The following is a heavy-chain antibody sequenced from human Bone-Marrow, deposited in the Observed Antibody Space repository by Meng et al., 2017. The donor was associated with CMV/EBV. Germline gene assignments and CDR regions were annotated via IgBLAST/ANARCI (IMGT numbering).Heavy chain of an antibody. V-gene: IGHV3-30*02. Sequence: GESLKISCAASGFTFSSYGMHWVRQAPGKGLEWVAFIRYDGSNKFYADSVKGRFTISRDNSKNTLFLQMNSLRAEDTAVYYCAKDGEIYQLLYYWYFDLWGRGTLVTVSS. CDR3: AKDGEIYQLLYYWYFDL. CDR1: GFTFSSYG. J-gene: IGHJ2*01. CDR2: IRYDGSNK. D-gene: IGHD2-2*02.